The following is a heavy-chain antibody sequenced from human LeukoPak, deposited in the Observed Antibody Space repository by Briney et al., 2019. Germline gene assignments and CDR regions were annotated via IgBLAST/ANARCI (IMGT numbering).Heavy chain of an antibody. J-gene: IGHJ4*02. CDR3: ARESVIVGATTIDY. D-gene: IGHD1-26*01. V-gene: IGHV4-61*01. CDR1: GGSVSSGSYY. CDR2: IYYSGST. Sequence: PSETLSLTCTVSGGSVSSGSYYWSWIRQPPGTGLEWIGYIYYSGSTNYNPSLKSRVTISVDTSKNQFSLKLSSVTAADTAVYYCARESVIVGATTIDYWGQGTLVTVSS.